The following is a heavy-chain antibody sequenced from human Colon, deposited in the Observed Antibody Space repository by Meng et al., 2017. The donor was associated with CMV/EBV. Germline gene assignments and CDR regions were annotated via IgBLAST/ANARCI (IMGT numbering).Heavy chain of an antibody. CDR3: ARGRPNWSGVLDY. V-gene: IGHV1-18*01. CDR2: ISGSTGYT. Sequence: VQLVQSGAEVKEPGAVVLVSCRSSGYTFTSYGINWVRQASGQGLEWMGWISGSTGYTNRAQKFQGRVTMTTDTSTSTAYLALTSLTSNDTAVYYCARGRPNWSGVLDYWGQGTLVTVSS. CDR1: GYTFTSYG. D-gene: IGHD1-1*01. J-gene: IGHJ4*02.